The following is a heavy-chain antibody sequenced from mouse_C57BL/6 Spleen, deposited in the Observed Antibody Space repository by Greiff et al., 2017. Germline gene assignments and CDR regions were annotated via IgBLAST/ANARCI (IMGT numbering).Heavy chain of an antibody. CDR3: ARMDPGSFDY. CDR2: LYPGSGST. J-gene: IGHJ2*01. CDR1: GYTFTSYW. V-gene: IGHV1-55*01. Sequence: QVQLQQPGAELVKPGASVKMSCKASGYTFTSYWITWVKQRPGQGLEWIGDLYPGSGSTNSNEKFKSKATLNVDTSSSTAYMQLSSLTSDDSAVYYCARMDPGSFDYRGQGTTLTVSS.